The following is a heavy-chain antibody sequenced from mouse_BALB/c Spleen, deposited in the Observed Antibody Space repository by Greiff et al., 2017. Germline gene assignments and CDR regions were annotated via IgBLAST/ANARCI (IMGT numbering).Heavy chain of an antibody. Sequence: EVKLMESGPDLVKPSQSLSLTCTVTGYSITSGYSWHWIRQFPGNKLEWMGYIHYSGSTNYNPSLKSRISITRDTSKNQFFLQLNSVTTEDTATYDCASRPCYGSSYWYFDVWGAGTTVTVSS. CDR3: ASRPCYGSSYWYFDV. D-gene: IGHD1-1*01. CDR2: IHYSGST. J-gene: IGHJ1*01. CDR1: GYSITSGYS. V-gene: IGHV3-1*02.